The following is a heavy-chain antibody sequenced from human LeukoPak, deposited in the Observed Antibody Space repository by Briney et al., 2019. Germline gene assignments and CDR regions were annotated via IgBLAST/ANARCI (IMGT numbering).Heavy chain of an antibody. J-gene: IGHJ4*02. CDR1: GFTFSRYA. CDR2: ISGDGGSQ. D-gene: IGHD3-22*01. Sequence: SEGSLRLSCAASGFTFSRYAMSWVRQAPGKGLEWVSDISGDGGSQYYADSVKGRSTISRDNAKNTLYLQMNSLRAEDTAVYYCAKYYYDSSGYYYDPTYFVYWGQGALVTVSS. V-gene: IGHV3-23*01. CDR3: AKYYYDSSGYYYDPTYFVY.